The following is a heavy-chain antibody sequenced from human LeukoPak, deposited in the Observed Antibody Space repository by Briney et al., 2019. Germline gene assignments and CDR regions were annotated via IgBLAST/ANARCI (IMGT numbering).Heavy chain of an antibody. CDR1: GFAVTNTF. V-gene: IGHV3-23*01. CDR3: AKDCARVAGPGTGLFDY. D-gene: IGHD6-19*01. J-gene: IGHJ4*02. Sequence: GGSLRLSCAASGFAVTNTFMTWVRQAPGKGLEWVSAISGSGGSTYYADSVKGRFTISRDNSKNTLYLQMNSLRAEDTAVYYCAKDCARVAGPGTGLFDYWGQGTLVTVSS. CDR2: ISGSGGST.